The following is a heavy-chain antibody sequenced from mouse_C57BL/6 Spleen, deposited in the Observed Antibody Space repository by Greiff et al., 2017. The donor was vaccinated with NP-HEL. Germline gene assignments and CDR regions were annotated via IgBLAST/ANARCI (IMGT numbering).Heavy chain of an antibody. CDR3: ARGFYYGSSPWYCDY. CDR2: INPNNGGT. Sequence: EVQLQQSGPELVKPGASVKMSCKASGYTFTDYNMHWVKQSHGKSLEWIGYINPNNGGTSYNQKFKGKATLTVNKSSSTAYMELRSLTSEDSAVYYCARGFYYGSSPWYCDYWGQGTTLTVSS. D-gene: IGHD1-1*01. CDR1: GYTFTDYN. V-gene: IGHV1-22*01. J-gene: IGHJ2*01.